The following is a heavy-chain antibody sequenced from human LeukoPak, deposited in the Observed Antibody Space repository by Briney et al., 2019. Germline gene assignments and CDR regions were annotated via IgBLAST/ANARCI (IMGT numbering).Heavy chain of an antibody. CDR2: ICGSGGST. J-gene: IGHJ3*02. CDR3: ARTRGGLWTGAFDI. Sequence: GGSLGLSCAASEFTFSRYTISWVRPAPGKGLEWVSTICGSGGSTFYADSVKGRFTISRDNSKNTLYLQMNSLRAEDTAVYYCARTRGGLWTGAFDIWGQGTMVTVSS. V-gene: IGHV3-23*01. D-gene: IGHD2-21*01. CDR1: EFTFSRYT.